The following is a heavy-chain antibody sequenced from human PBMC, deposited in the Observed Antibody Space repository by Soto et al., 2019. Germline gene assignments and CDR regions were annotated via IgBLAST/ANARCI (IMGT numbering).Heavy chain of an antibody. CDR1: GYSFTNYY. CDR3: ARVGYSSSSGSSGMDV. CDR2: INPSGGGT. Sequence: ASVKVSCKASGYSFTNYYIHWVRQAPGQGLEWMGIINPSGGGTSYAQKSQGRVTMTRDTSTSTVYMELSSLRSEDTAVYYCARVGYSSSSGSSGMDVWGQGTTVTVS. J-gene: IGHJ6*02. V-gene: IGHV1-46*01. D-gene: IGHD6-6*01.